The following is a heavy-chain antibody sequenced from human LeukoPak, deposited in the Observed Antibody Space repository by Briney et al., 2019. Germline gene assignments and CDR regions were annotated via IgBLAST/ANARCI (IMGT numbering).Heavy chain of an antibody. D-gene: IGHD1-14*01. CDR3: ARNLGTLATGGVALGI. V-gene: IGHV3-7*01. CDR2: IRQDGSDK. CDR1: GFTFSSYW. J-gene: IGHJ3*02. Sequence: PWGVLRLSCAASGFTFSSYWMSWVRQAPGKGLEWVANIRQDGSDKYYVDSVKGRFTISRDNAQSSVYLQMASLRAEDTAVYYCARNLGTLATGGVALGIWGQGTMVTVAS.